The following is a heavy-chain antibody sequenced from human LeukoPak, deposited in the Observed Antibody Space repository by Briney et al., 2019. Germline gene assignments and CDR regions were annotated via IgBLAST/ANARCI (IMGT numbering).Heavy chain of an antibody. Sequence: QTGGSLRLSCAASGFTFSDYAMSWVRQAPGKGLEWVAGISDSGRATYYTDSVRGRFTISRDISKNMVYLQLNNLRAEDTALYFCARHDSFIPYWGQGTLVSVSS. CDR1: GFTFSDYA. J-gene: IGHJ4*02. D-gene: IGHD5-18*01. CDR3: ARHDSFIPY. V-gene: IGHV3-23*01. CDR2: ISDSGRAT.